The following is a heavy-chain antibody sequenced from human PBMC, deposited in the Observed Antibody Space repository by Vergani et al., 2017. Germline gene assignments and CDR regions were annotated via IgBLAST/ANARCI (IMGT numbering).Heavy chain of an antibody. CDR1: GYTFTGYY. J-gene: IGHJ5*02. D-gene: IGHD3-10*01. Sequence: QVQLVQSGAEVKKPGASVKVSCKASGYTFTGYYMHWVRQAPGKGLVWMGWINPNSGGTKYAQKFQGRVTMTRDTSISTAYMELSRLRSDDTAVYYCARDFYYGSGSHNWFDPWGQGTLVTVSS. CDR2: INPNSGGT. V-gene: IGHV1-2*02. CDR3: ARDFYYGSGSHNWFDP.